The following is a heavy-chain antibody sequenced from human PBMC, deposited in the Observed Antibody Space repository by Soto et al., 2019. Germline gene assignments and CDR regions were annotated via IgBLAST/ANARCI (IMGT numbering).Heavy chain of an antibody. V-gene: IGHV4-31*03. J-gene: IGHJ6*02. CDR2: IYYSGST. CDR1: GDSISSGGYY. Sequence: PSETLSLTCTVSGDSISSGGYYWSWIRQHPGKGLEWIGYIYYSGSTYYNPSLKSRVTISVDTSKNQLSLKLCSVTAADTAVYSCARVCGGDCHHGMDVWGQGTTVTVSS. D-gene: IGHD2-21*02. CDR3: ARVCGGDCHHGMDV.